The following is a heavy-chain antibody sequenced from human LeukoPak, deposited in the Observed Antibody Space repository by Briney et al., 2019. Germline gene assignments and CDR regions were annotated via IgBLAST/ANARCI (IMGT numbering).Heavy chain of an antibody. V-gene: IGHV4-4*08. Sequence: SETLSLTCTVSGDSISDYYWSWVRQPPGKGLEWIGYVYSSGNTQYKPSLKSRVTIYIDTSKNQLSLKLRSVTAAATVVYSCARMHTYYFDGYDPWDSYYYYMDVWGRGTSVAVSS. D-gene: IGHD3-22*01. CDR2: VYSSGNT. CDR3: ARMHTYYFDGYDPWDSYYYYMDV. J-gene: IGHJ6*03. CDR1: GDSISDYY.